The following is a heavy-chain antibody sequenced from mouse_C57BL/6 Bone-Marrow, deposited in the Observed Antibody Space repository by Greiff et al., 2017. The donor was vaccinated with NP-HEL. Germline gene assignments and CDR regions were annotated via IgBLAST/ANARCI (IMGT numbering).Heavy chain of an antibody. V-gene: IGHV1-59*01. CDR2: IDPSDSYT. Sequence: VQLQQPGAELVRPGTSVKLSCKASGYTFTSYWMHWVKQRPGQGLEWIGVIDPSDSYTNYNQKFKGKATLTVDTSSSTAYMQLSSLTSEDSAVYYCARWGVWGTGTTVTVSS. CDR1: GYTFTSYW. J-gene: IGHJ1*03. CDR3: ARWGV.